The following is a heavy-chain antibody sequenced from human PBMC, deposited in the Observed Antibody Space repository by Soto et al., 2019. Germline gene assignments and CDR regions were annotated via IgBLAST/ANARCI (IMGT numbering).Heavy chain of an antibody. CDR1: GYTFTSHG. Sequence: QVQLVQSGAEVKKPGASVKVSCKASGYTFTSHGISWVRQAPGQGLEWMGWISAYNGNTNYAQKLQGRVTMTTDTATSTAYMELRSLRSDDTAGYYCARDRGVITFGGVIAYGMDVWGQGTTVTVSS. CDR2: ISAYNGNT. CDR3: ARDRGVITFGGVIAYGMDV. D-gene: IGHD3-16*02. V-gene: IGHV1-18*01. J-gene: IGHJ6*02.